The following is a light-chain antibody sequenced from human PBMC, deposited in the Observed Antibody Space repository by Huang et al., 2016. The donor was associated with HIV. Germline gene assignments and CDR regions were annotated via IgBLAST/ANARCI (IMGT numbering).Light chain of an antibody. Sequence: EIVMTQSPATLSVSPGEGATLSCRASQSITSNLAWYQQKPGQVPRLLIDGASTRATGVPGRFSGSGSGTEFTLTISSLQSEDFAVYYCQQYNNRPPGFGPGTKVDIK. CDR3: QQYNNRPPG. V-gene: IGKV3-15*01. J-gene: IGKJ3*01. CDR1: QSITSN. CDR2: GAS.